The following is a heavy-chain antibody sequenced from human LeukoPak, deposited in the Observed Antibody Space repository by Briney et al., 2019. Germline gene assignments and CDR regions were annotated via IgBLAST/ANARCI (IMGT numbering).Heavy chain of an antibody. CDR2: ISSSSSTI. Sequence: GGSLRLSCAASGFTFSSYSMNWVRQAPGKGLEWVSYISSSSSTIYYADSVKGRFTISRDNAKNSLYLQMNSLRAEDTAVYYCARGRLVRRREYNWFDPWGQGTMVTVSS. J-gene: IGHJ5*02. D-gene: IGHD3-10*01. CDR1: GFTFSSYS. CDR3: ARGRLVRRREYNWFDP. V-gene: IGHV3-48*01.